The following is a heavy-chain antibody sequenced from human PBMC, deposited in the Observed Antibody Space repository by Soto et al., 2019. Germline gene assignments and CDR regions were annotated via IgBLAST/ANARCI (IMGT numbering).Heavy chain of an antibody. CDR1: GYTFTSYG. J-gene: IGHJ3*02. CDR2: ISTYNGNT. D-gene: IGHD3-9*01. V-gene: IGHV1-18*04. Sequence: QAQLVPSGAEVKKPGASVKVSCKASGYTFTSYGISWVRQAPGQGLEWMGWISTYNGNTNYAQKVQGRVTMTTDTSTRTAYLELRSLRSDDTAVYYCARDRPYFDPPSLSDAFDIWGQGKMVTASS. CDR3: ARDRPYFDPPSLSDAFDI.